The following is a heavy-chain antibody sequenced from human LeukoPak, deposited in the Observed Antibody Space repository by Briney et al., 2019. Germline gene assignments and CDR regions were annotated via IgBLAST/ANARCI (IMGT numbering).Heavy chain of an antibody. CDR2: INHSGST. D-gene: IGHD3-10*01. CDR1: GGSFSGYY. Sequence: SETLSLTCAVYGGSFSGYYWSWIRQPPGKGLEWIGEINHSGSTNYNPSLKSRVTISIDTSKNQFSLKVRSVTAADTAVYYCARPMGYYYYHYIDVWGKGTTVTVSS. CDR3: ARPMGYYYYHYIDV. J-gene: IGHJ6*03. V-gene: IGHV4-34*01.